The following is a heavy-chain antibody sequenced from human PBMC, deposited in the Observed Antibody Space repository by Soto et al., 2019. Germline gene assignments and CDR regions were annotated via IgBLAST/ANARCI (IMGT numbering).Heavy chain of an antibody. CDR3: ARAGSSWYYGMDA. CDR1: GYTFTGYY. J-gene: IGHJ6*02. V-gene: IGHV1-2*04. Sequence: ASVKVSCKASGYTFTGYYMHWVRQAPGQGLEWMGWINPNSGGTNYAQKFQGWVTMTRDTSISTAYMELSRLRSDDTAVYYCARAGSSWYYGMDAWGQGTTVTVSS. CDR2: INPNSGGT. D-gene: IGHD6-13*01.